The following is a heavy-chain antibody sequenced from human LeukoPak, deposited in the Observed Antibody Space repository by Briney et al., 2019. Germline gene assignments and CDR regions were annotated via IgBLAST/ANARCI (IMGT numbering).Heavy chain of an antibody. Sequence: GGSLRLSCTASGFTFGDYAMSWVRQAPGKGLEWVGFIRGKAYGGTTEYAASVKGRFTISRDDSKSIAYLQMNSLKTEDTAVYYCTRDLDSSGWYWDYWGQGTLVTVFS. J-gene: IGHJ4*02. CDR1: GFTFGDYA. D-gene: IGHD6-19*01. CDR2: IRGKAYGGTT. CDR3: TRDLDSSGWYWDY. V-gene: IGHV3-49*04.